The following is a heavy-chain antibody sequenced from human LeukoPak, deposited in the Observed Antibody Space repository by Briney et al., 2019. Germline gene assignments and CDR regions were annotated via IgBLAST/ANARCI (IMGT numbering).Heavy chain of an antibody. CDR2: INTNTGNP. CDR3: ASLFYGSGSYYNEYYYYYMDV. J-gene: IGHJ6*03. CDR1: GYTFTSYA. Sequence: ASVKVSCKASGYTFTSYAMNWVRQAPGQGLEWMGWINTNTGNPTYAQGFTGRFVFSLDTSVSTAYLQISSLKAEDTAVYYCASLFYGSGSYYNEYYYYYMDVWGKGTTVTVSS. V-gene: IGHV7-4-1*02. D-gene: IGHD3-10*01.